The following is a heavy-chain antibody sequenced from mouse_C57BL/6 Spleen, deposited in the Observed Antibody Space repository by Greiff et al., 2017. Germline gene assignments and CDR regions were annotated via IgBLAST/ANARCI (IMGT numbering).Heavy chain of an antibody. J-gene: IGHJ4*01. V-gene: IGHV1-52*01. Sequence: VQLQQSGAELVRPGSSVKLSCKASGYTFTSYWMHWVKQRPIQGLEWIGNIDPSDSETHYNQKFKDKATLTVDKSSSTAYMQLSSLTSEDSAVYYCARGDYDGYYYAMDYWGQGTSVTVSS. D-gene: IGHD1-2*01. CDR3: ARGDYDGYYYAMDY. CDR1: GYTFTSYW. CDR2: IDPSDSET.